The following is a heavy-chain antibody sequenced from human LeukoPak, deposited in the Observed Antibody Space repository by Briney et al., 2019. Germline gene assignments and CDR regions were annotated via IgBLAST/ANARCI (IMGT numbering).Heavy chain of an antibody. CDR2: IYYSGST. D-gene: IGHD2-2*01. J-gene: IGHJ5*02. V-gene: IGHV4-30-4*08. CDR1: GGSISSGDYY. CDR3: ARGSPPEIVVVPAATSSRYNWFDP. Sequence: SQTLSLTCTVSGGSISSGDYYWSWIRQPPGKGLEWIGYIYYSGSTYYNPSLKSRVTISVDTSKNQFSLKLSSVTAADTAVYYCARGSPPEIVVVPAATSSRYNWFDPWCQGTLVTVSS.